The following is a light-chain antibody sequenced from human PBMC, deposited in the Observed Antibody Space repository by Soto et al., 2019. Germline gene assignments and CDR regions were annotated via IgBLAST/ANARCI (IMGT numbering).Light chain of an antibody. V-gene: IGKV1-39*01. CDR2: AAS. J-gene: IGKJ1*01. CDR1: QNIDRY. CDR3: QQSSMTPWT. Sequence: DVQMTQSPSSLSASVGDRFTMTCRASQNIDRYLNWYQQKPGKAPKFLIYAASTLENGVPPRFSGSGSGTDFTLTISSLQPDDYATYYCQQSSMTPWTFGQGTKVDI.